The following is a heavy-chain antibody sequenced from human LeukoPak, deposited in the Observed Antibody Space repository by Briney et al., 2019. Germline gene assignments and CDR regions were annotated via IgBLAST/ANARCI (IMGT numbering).Heavy chain of an antibody. CDR1: GGTFSSYA. CDR3: AGDPSGGYVPYFDY. D-gene: IGHD3-16*01. J-gene: IGHJ4*02. V-gene: IGHV1-69*04. CDR2: IIPILGIT. Sequence: GASVKVSCKASGGTFSSYAISWVRQAPGQGLEWMGRIIPILGITNYAQKFQGRVTITADKSTSTAYMELSSLRSDDTAVYYCAGDPSGGYVPYFDYWGQGTLVTVSS.